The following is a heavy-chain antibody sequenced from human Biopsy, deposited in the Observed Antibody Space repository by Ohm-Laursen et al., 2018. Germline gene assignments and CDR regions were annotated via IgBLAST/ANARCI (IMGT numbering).Heavy chain of an antibody. V-gene: IGHV1-2*02. D-gene: IGHD3-3*01. J-gene: IGHJ4*02. Sequence: GSSLRVPGRVSGYTFTAAIIHWGGQAPDRGLGGRGWIDPKYGDTKFAQKFQGRVTMTRDTSTSTIYMDLSSLRSDDTAVYYCAKDLLEWLEPSWGQGTLVIVSS. CDR1: GYTFTAAI. CDR3: AKDLLEWLEPS. CDR2: IDPKYGDT.